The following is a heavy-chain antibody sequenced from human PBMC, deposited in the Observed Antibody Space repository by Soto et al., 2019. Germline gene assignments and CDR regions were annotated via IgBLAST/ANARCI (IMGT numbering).Heavy chain of an antibody. CDR3: AKDSISFNGIYDALAI. Sequence: VQLLESGGGWVQPGGSLRLSCEASGFTFRNYAMSWVRQAPGEGPEWVSTLGGGDDIFYADSVKGRFTVSRDNSKNTMYLQMYNLRVEDTAIYFCAKDSISFNGIYDALAIWGQGTVVTVSS. J-gene: IGHJ3*02. D-gene: IGHD3-3*02. V-gene: IGHV3-23*01. CDR2: LGGGDDI. CDR1: GFTFRNYA.